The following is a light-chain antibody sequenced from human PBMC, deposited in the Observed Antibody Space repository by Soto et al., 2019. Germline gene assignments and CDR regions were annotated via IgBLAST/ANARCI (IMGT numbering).Light chain of an antibody. V-gene: IGKV1-5*01. Sequence: DIQMTQSPSTLSASVGDRVTMTCRASQSISRWLAWFQQKPGKAPRMLIFNADTLERGVPSRFSGSGYGTEFILTISSLQPDDFATYYCQQYNNYLTWSFGQGTKVEIK. J-gene: IGKJ1*01. CDR2: NAD. CDR1: QSISRW. CDR3: QQYNNYLTWS.